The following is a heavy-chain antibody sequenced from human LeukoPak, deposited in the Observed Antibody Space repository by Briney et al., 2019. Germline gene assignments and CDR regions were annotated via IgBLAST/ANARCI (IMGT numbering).Heavy chain of an antibody. CDR3: ARLGRGTQILTKIVVVPAAPDY. D-gene: IGHD2-2*01. V-gene: IGHV4-39*01. CDR1: GGSISSSSYY. Sequence: PSETLSLTCTVSGGSISSSSYYWGWIRQPPGKGLEWIGSIYYGGSTYYNPSLKSRVTISVDTSKNQFSLKLSSVTAADTAVYYCARLGRGTQILTKIVVVPAAPDYWGQGTLVTVSS. CDR2: IYYGGST. J-gene: IGHJ4*02.